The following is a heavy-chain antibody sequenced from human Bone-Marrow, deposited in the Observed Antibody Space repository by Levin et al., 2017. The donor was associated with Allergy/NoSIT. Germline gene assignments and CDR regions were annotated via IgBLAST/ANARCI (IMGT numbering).Heavy chain of an antibody. Sequence: AGESLKISCVGSGYTFTTYWIGWVRQMPGKGLEWMGTIYPGDSDTRYNPSFEGQVTISADKSISTAYLQWRSLKASDTGTYYCARRSARNEWFDPWGQGTLVTVSS. CDR1: GYTFTTYW. V-gene: IGHV5-51*01. CDR3: ARRSARNEWFDP. J-gene: IGHJ5*02. D-gene: IGHD1-1*01. CDR2: IYPGDSDT.